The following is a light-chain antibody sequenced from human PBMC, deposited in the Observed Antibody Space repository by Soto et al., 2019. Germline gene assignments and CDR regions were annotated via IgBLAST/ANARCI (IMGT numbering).Light chain of an antibody. J-gene: IGKJ1*01. V-gene: IGKV1-39*01. CDR3: QQYHTSPLT. CDR1: QSISTY. Sequence: DIQMTQSPSSLSASVGDRVTITCRASQSISTYLNWYQQKPGKAPKLLMHAASSLDRGVPSRFSGSGSGTDFTLTISRLEPEDFALYYCQQYHTSPLTFGQGTKVDIK. CDR2: AAS.